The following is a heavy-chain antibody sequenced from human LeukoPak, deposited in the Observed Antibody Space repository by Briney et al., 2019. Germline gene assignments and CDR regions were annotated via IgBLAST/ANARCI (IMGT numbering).Heavy chain of an antibody. Sequence: GGSLRLSCAASGFTFSSYEMNWVRQAPGKGLDWVSHISGSGTTIYYADSVRGRFTISRDNAKNSLSLQMNSLRAEDTALYYCARTSYGDYAASVDYWGQGTLVTVSS. D-gene: IGHD4-17*01. CDR3: ARTSYGDYAASVDY. CDR1: GFTFSSYE. J-gene: IGHJ4*02. CDR2: ISGSGTTI. V-gene: IGHV3-48*03.